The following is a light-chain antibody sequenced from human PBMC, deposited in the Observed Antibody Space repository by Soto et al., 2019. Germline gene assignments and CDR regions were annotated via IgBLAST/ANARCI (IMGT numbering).Light chain of an antibody. J-gene: IGKJ3*01. Sequence: EIVLTQSPATLSLSPGERATLSCRASQSVSSYLDWYQQKPGQAPRLLIYDASNRATGIPARFSGSESGTDFTLTISSLEPEDFAFYYCQQRSNFGPGTKVDIK. CDR1: QSVSSY. CDR2: DAS. V-gene: IGKV3-11*01. CDR3: QQRSN.